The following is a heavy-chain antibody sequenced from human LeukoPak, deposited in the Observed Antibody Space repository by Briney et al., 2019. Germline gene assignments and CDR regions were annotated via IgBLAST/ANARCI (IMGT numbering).Heavy chain of an antibody. CDR2: INPSGGST. CDR3: ARAFFGGYGKGYY. V-gene: IGHV1-46*01. D-gene: IGHD5-12*01. Sequence: GASVKVSCKASGYTFTSYYMHWVRQAPGQGLEWMGIINPSGGSTSYAQKFQGRVTMTRNTSISTAYTELSSLRSEDTAVYYCARAFFGGYGKGYYWGQGTLVTVSS. J-gene: IGHJ4*02. CDR1: GYTFTSYY.